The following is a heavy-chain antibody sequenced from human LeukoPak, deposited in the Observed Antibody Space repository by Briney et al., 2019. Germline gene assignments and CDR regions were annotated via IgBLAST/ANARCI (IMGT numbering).Heavy chain of an antibody. D-gene: IGHD3-16*01. Sequence: GGSLRLSCGASVFTFSTYSMNWVRQATGRGLEWVSFIDSSSRTTFYADSVKGRFTISRHNAKNPLFLQMNSLRAEDTAVYYCARRVPSQVITDYFDYWGQGTLVTVTS. CDR2: IDSSSRTT. V-gene: IGHV3-48*04. CDR3: ARRVPSQVITDYFDY. J-gene: IGHJ4*02. CDR1: VFTFSTYS.